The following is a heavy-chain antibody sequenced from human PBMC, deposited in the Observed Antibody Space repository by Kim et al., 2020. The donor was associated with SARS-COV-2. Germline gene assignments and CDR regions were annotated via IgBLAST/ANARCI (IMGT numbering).Heavy chain of an antibody. CDR3: ARLLDYFDY. CDR2: DT. J-gene: IGHJ4*02. V-gene: IGHV5-51*01. Sequence: DTRYSPSFQGQVTISADKSISTAYLQWSSLKASDTAMYYCARLLDYFDYWGQGTLVTVSS.